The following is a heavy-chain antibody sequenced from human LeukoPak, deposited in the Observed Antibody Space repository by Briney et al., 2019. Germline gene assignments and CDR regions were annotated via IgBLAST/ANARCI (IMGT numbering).Heavy chain of an antibody. V-gene: IGHV4-34*01. D-gene: IGHD3-16*01. CDR2: INHSGST. CDR1: GGSFSGYY. CDR3: ARRTALGGRNFQH. Sequence: SDTLSLTCAVYGGSFSGYYWNWLRQPPGKGLEWIGEINHSGSTNYNPSLKSRVTISVDTSKNQFSLRLTSVTAADTAVYYCARRTALGGRNFQHWGQGTLVSVSS. J-gene: IGHJ1*01.